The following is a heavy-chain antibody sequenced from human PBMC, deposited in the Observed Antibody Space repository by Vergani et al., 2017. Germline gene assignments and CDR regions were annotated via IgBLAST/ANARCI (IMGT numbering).Heavy chain of an antibody. J-gene: IGHJ4*02. CDR2: IGFSSTYI. V-gene: IGHV3-21*01. D-gene: IGHD3-16*01. Sequence: VQLEESGGGVVQPGRSLRLSCAGSGFTLSSHAMNWVRQAPGKGLEWVSSIGFSSTYIFYADSGRGRFTISRDNARNSLYLRMSNLRAEDTAVYYCARGREGRYAHYFDYWGQGNLVTVSS. CDR1: GFTLSSHA. CDR3: ARGREGRYAHYFDY.